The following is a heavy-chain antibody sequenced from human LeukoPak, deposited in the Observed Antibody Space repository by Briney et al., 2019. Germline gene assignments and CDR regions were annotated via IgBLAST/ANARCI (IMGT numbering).Heavy chain of an antibody. CDR2: NRGKAYDGAT. CDR3: SRVGYSGYDYFDY. D-gene: IGHD5-12*01. J-gene: IGHJ4*02. V-gene: IGHV3-49*04. CDR1: RVTPGDYV. Sequence: GGCLRLSPTPSRVTPGDYVVSCVPEAPGNGGGWTSFNRGKAYDGATEYAASVKGRFTISRDDSKSIAYLQMNSLKTEDTAVYYCSRVGYSGYDYFDYWGQGTLVTVSS.